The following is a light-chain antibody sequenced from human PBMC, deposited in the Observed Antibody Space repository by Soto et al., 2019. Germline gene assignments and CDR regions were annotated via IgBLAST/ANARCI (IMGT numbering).Light chain of an antibody. CDR3: QQYASSPPYT. J-gene: IGKJ2*01. CDR1: QSVNRNY. Sequence: EIVLTQSPGTLSLXPGEXXXXSCRASQSVNRNYLAWYQQEPGQAPRLLIYGASSRATGIPDRFSGSGSGTDFTLTISRLEPEDFAVYYCQQYASSPPYTFGQGTKLEIK. CDR2: GAS. V-gene: IGKV3-20*01.